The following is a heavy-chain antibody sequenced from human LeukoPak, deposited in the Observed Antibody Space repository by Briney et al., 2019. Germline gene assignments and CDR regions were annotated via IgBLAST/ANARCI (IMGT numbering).Heavy chain of an antibody. CDR1: GGSFSGYY. V-gene: IGHV4-34*01. Sequence: SETLSLTCAVYGGSFSGYYWSWIRQPPGKGLEWIGEINHSGSTNYNPSLKSRVTISVDTSKNQFSLKLSSVTAADTAVYYCVRGGAARDFDYWGQGTLVTVSS. J-gene: IGHJ4*02. CDR3: VRGGAARDFDY. CDR2: INHSGST. D-gene: IGHD2-15*01.